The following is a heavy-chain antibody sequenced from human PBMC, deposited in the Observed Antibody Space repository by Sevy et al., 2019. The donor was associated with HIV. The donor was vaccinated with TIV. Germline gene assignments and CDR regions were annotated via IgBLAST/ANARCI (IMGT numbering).Heavy chain of an antibody. CDR2: INHSGST. Sequence: SETLSLTCAVYGGSFSGYYWSWIRQPPGKGLEWIGEINHSGSTNYNPSLKSRVTISVDTSKNQFSLKLSSVTAADTAVYYCARGPELITMVRGVTIDYWGQRTLVTVSS. CDR3: ARGPELITMVRGVTIDY. CDR1: GGSFSGYY. D-gene: IGHD3-10*01. V-gene: IGHV4-34*01. J-gene: IGHJ4*02.